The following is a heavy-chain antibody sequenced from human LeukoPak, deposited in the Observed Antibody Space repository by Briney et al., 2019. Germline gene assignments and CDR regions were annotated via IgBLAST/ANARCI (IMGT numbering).Heavy chain of an antibody. CDR2: INHSGST. CDR1: GGSFSGYY. Sequence: SETLSLTCAVYGGSFSGYYWSWIRQPPGKGLEWIGEINHSGSTNYNPSLKSRVTISVDTSKNQFSLKLSSVTAADTAVYYCARGLIGMLTYYMDVWGKGTTVTVSS. J-gene: IGHJ6*03. D-gene: IGHD2-8*01. V-gene: IGHV4-34*01. CDR3: ARGLIGMLTYYMDV.